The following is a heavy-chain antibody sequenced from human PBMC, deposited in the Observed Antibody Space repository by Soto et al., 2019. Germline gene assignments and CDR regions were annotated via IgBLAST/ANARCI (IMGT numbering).Heavy chain of an antibody. V-gene: IGHV1-2*02. CDR1: GYPVTAYY. Sequence: QLHLVQSGAVVKKPGASVTVSCSASGYPVTAYYMHWVRQAPGRGLEWMGGINPATGAAKYTQTCQGRGTMARDTSTSTVFMELSCLTSEDTAVFYCARGGGVGVAGSAAFDMWGQGTVVTVSS. D-gene: IGHD3-3*01. CDR3: ARGGGVGVAGSAAFDM. J-gene: IGHJ3*02. CDR2: INPATGAA.